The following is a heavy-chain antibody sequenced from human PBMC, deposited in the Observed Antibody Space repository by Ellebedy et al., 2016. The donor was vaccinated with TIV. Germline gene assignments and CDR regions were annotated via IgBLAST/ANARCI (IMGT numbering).Heavy chain of an antibody. V-gene: IGHV3-7*04. CDR2: INQDGSEK. CDR3: ARENWYNDY. D-gene: IGHD1/OR15-1a*01. CDR1: GFTLSSSW. Sequence: GESLKISCEASGFTLSSSWMSWVRQTPGKGLEWVGNINQDGSEKCYGDSVKGRFTISRDNAKNSVYLQMNSLRAEDTAVYYCARENWYNDYWGQGTLVTVSS. J-gene: IGHJ4*02.